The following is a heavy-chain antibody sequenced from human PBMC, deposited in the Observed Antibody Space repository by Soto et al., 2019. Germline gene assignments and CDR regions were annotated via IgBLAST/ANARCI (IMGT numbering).Heavy chain of an antibody. Sequence: GGSLRLSCAASGFTFDDYAMHWVRQAPGKGLEWVSGISWNSGSIGYADSVKGRFTISRDNAKNSLYLQMNSLRAEDTALYYCAPEGAVPTKGAGYWGQGTLVTVSS. V-gene: IGHV3-9*01. CDR3: APEGAVPTKGAGY. D-gene: IGHD6-19*01. CDR2: ISWNSGSI. CDR1: GFTFDDYA. J-gene: IGHJ4*02.